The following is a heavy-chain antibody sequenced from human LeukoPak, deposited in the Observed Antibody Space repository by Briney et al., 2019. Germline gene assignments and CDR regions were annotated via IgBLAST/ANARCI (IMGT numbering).Heavy chain of an antibody. J-gene: IGHJ5*02. CDR3: ARGLWSSSSRYNWFDP. Sequence: PGGSLRLSCAASGFTFSSYAMSWVRQPPGKGLEWIGEINHSGSTNYNPSLKSRVTISVDTSKNQFSLKLSSVTAADTAVYYCARGLWSSSSRYNWFDPWGQGTLVTVSS. D-gene: IGHD6-6*01. CDR1: GFTFSSYA. CDR2: INHSGST. V-gene: IGHV4-34*01.